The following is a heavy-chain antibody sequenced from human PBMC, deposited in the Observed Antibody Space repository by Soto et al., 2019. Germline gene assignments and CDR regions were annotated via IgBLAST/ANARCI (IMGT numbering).Heavy chain of an antibody. V-gene: IGHV3-11*05. CDR3: ASQTTLVGAMDYYYGMDV. D-gene: IGHD1-26*01. CDR1: GFTFSDYY. J-gene: IGHJ6*02. CDR2: ISSSSSYT. Sequence: QVQLVESGGGLVKPGGSLRLSCAASGFTFSDYYMSWIRQAPGKGLEWVSYISSSSSYTNYADSVKGRFTISRDNAKNSLYLQMNSLRAEDTAVYYCASQTTLVGAMDYYYGMDVWGQGTTVTVSS.